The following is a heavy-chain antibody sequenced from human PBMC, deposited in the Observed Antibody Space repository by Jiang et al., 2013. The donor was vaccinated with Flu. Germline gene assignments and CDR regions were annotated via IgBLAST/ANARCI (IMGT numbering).Heavy chain of an antibody. CDR1: GFTFSDYY. CDR3: ARDNGVMGYCSSTSCPGFDP. CDR2: ISSSSSYT. Sequence: LSCAASGFTFSDYYMSWIRQAPGKGLEWVSYISSSSSYTNYADSVKGRFTISRDNAKNSLYLQMNSLRAEDTAVYYCARDNGVMGYCSSTSCPGFDPWGQGTLVTVSS. J-gene: IGHJ5*02. V-gene: IGHV3-11*05. D-gene: IGHD2-2*01.